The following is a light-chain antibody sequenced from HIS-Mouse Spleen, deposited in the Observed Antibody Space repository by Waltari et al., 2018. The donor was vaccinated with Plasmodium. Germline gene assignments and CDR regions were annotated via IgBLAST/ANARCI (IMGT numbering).Light chain of an antibody. CDR3: CSYAGSYTLV. J-gene: IGLJ2*01. V-gene: IGLV2-11*01. CDR2: DVS. Sequence: QSALTQPRSVSGSPGQSVTISCTGTSSDVGGYNYVSWSQQHPGKAPQRMIYDVSKRPSGVPDRFSGSKSGNTASLTISGLQAEDEADYYCCSYAGSYTLVFGGGTKLTVL. CDR1: SSDVGGYNY.